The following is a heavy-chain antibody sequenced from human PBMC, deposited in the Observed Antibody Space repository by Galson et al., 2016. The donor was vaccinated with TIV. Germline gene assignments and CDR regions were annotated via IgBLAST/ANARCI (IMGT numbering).Heavy chain of an antibody. CDR1: GFSFSDYY. CDR3: ARVFIVVVPAAIGGSDAFDI. Sequence: SLRLSCAASGFSFSDYYMSWIRQAPGKGLEWVSYISSSGSTIYYADSVKGRFTISRDNAKNSLYLQMNSLRDEDTAVYYCARVFIVVVPAAIGGSDAFDIWGQGTMVTVSS. V-gene: IGHV3-11*01. CDR2: ISSSGSTI. J-gene: IGHJ3*02. D-gene: IGHD2-2*01.